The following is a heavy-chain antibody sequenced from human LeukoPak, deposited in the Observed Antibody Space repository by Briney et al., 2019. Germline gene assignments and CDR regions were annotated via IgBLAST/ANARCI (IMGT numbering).Heavy chain of an antibody. D-gene: IGHD3-22*01. J-gene: IGHJ4*02. CDR2: IRFDESNK. V-gene: IGHV3-30*02. CDR3: AKDSAWYYDSSGLIEGDPFDN. CDR1: GFTFSSYA. Sequence: GGSLRLSCAASGFTFSSYAMHWVRQAPGKGLEWVAFIRFDESNKYYADSVKGRFTISRDNSKNTLYLQMNSLRAEDTAVYYCAKDSAWYYDSSGLIEGDPFDNWGQGTLVTVSS.